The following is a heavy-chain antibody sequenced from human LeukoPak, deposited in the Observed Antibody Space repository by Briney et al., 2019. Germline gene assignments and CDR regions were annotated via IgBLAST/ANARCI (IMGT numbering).Heavy chain of an antibody. CDR2: IYHSGST. CDR1: GYSISSGYY. Sequence: SETLSLTCTVSGYSISSGYYWGWIRQPPGKGLEWIGSIYHSGSTYYNPSLKSRVTISVDTSKNQFSLKLSSVTAADTAVYYCAREVLLWFGEPQGYYYYYMDVWGKGTTVTVSS. D-gene: IGHD3-10*01. CDR3: AREVLLWFGEPQGYYYYYMDV. J-gene: IGHJ6*03. V-gene: IGHV4-38-2*02.